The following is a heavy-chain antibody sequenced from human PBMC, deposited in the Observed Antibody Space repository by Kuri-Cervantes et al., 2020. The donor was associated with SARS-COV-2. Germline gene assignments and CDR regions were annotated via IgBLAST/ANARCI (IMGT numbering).Heavy chain of an antibody. V-gene: IGHV3-21*01. D-gene: IGHD4-17*01. Sequence: ETLSLTCAASGFPFSNYAIHWVRKAPGKGLEGVSSISSSSSYIHYADSVKGRFTISRDNAKNSLYLQMNSPRAEDTAVYYCARVGDYGDASISDAFDIWGQGTMVTVSS. J-gene: IGHJ3*02. CDR2: ISSSSSYI. CDR1: GFPFSNYA. CDR3: ARVGDYGDASISDAFDI.